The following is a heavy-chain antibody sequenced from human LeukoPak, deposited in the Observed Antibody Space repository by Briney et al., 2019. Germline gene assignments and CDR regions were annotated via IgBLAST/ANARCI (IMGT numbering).Heavy chain of an antibody. CDR2: IWYDGSNK. V-gene: IGHV3-33*01. CDR3: AREGIAAAAHFDY. CDR1: GFTFSSYG. Sequence: GGSLRLSCAASGFTFSSYGMHWVRQAPGKGLEWVAVIWYDGSNKYYADSVKGRFTISRDNSKNTLYLQMNSLRAEDTAVYYCAREGIAAAAHFDYWGQGTLVTVSS. D-gene: IGHD6-13*01. J-gene: IGHJ4*02.